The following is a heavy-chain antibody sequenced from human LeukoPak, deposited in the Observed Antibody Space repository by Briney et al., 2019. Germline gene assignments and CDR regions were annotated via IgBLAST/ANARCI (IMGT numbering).Heavy chain of an antibody. J-gene: IGHJ5*02. D-gene: IGHD1-26*01. Sequence: GGSLRLSCAASGFTFNKYTMNWVRQAPGEGREWVSYISSRGSTIYYADSVKGRFTISRDNAKNSLYLQMNSLRAEDTAVYYCARAGSGRSPHWFDPWGQGTLVTVSS. CDR1: GFTFNKYT. V-gene: IGHV3-48*04. CDR2: ISSRGSTI. CDR3: ARAGSGRSPHWFDP.